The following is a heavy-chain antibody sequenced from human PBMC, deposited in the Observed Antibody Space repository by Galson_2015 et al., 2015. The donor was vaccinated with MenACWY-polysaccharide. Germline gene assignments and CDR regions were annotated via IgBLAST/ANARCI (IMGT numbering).Heavy chain of an antibody. CDR2: ISGCNANT. V-gene: IGHV1-18*01. CDR3: ARDGSAVSDY. D-gene: IGHD3-10*01. CDR1: GYTFSNYG. J-gene: IGHJ4*02. Sequence: SVKVSCKASGYTFSNYGISWVRQAPGQGLEWMGWISGCNANTKYAQKFQGRLTITTDISTSTAYMELRSLRSDDTAVYYCARDGSAVSDYWGQGTLVTVSS.